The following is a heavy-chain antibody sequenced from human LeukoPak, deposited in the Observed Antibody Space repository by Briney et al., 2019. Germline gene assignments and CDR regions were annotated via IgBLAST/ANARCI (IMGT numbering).Heavy chain of an antibody. D-gene: IGHD1-26*01. Sequence: ASVKVSCKASGYTFTSYAMNWVRQAPGQGLEWMGWINTNTGNPTYAQGFTGRFVFSLDTSVSTAYLQISSLKAEDTAAYYCARDPSGSYYAAHAFDIWGQGTMVTVSS. CDR3: ARDPSGSYYAAHAFDI. J-gene: IGHJ3*02. CDR2: INTNTGNP. V-gene: IGHV7-4-1*02. CDR1: GYTFTSYA.